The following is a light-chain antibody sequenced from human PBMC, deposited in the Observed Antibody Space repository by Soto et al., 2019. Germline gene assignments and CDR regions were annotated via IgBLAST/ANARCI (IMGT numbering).Light chain of an antibody. Sequence: QSALTQPRSVSGSPGQSVTVSCTGTSRDVGIYNYVSWYQQRPGTAPKVMIYDVTKRPSGVPDRFSGSKSGTSASLAIGGLRSEDEADYYCAAWDDSLRGLVFGGGTKVTVL. CDR2: DVT. CDR3: AAWDDSLRGLV. V-gene: IGLV2-11*01. J-gene: IGLJ2*01. CDR1: SRDVGIYNY.